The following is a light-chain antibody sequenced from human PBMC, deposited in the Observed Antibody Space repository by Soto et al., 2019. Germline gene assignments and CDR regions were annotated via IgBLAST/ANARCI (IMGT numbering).Light chain of an antibody. J-gene: IGKJ4*01. CDR1: QSISTN. Sequence: EIVLTQSPDTLSLSPGERATLSCRASQSISTNLAWYQQKPGQAPRLLIFGASTRATGIPARFSGSGSGTEFTLTISSLQSEDFAVYYCQQRNSWPLTFGGGTKVEIK. CDR3: QQRNSWPLT. V-gene: IGKV3-15*01. CDR2: GAS.